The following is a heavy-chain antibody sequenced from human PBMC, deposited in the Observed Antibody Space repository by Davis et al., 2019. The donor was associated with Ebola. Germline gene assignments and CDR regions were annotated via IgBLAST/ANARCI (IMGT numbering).Heavy chain of an antibody. D-gene: IGHD3-16*02. Sequence: ASVKVSCKASGYTFTSYGISRVRQAPGQGLEWMGWISAYNGNTNYAQKLQGRVTMTTDTSTSTAYMELRSLRSDDTAVYYCARDVMITFGGVIVETYYFDYWGQGTLVTVSS. CDR3: ARDVMITFGGVIVETYYFDY. J-gene: IGHJ4*02. CDR2: ISAYNGNT. CDR1: GYTFTSYG. V-gene: IGHV1-18*01.